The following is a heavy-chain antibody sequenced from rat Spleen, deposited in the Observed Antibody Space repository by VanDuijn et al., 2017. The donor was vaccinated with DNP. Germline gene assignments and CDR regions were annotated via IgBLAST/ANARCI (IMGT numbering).Heavy chain of an antibody. CDR2: IDWVGNK. CDR1: GFSLSTSGMF. J-gene: IGHJ2*01. V-gene: IGHV8S18*01. Sequence: QVTLKESGPGMLQPSKTLTLTCSFSGFSLSTSGMFVGWIRQPSGKSLEWLAAIDWVGNKYYSPSLKSSLSVSKDTSNTQVFLKITSVDIADTATYYCARTYYYDGSYYPFDYWGQGVMVTVSS. CDR3: ARTYYYDGSYYPFDY. D-gene: IGHD1-12*02.